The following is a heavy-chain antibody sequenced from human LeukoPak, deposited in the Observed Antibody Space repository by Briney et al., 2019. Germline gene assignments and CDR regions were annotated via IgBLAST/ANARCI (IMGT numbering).Heavy chain of an antibody. J-gene: IGHJ4*02. CDR1: GGSFSGYY. CDR2: INHSGST. CDR3: ATRRDGYNYPFDY. D-gene: IGHD5-24*01. V-gene: IGHV4-34*01. Sequence: SETLSLTCAVYGGSFSGYYWSLIRQPPGKGLEWIGEINHSGSTNYNPSLKSRVTISVDTSKNQFSLKLSSVTAADTAVYYCATRRDGYNYPFDYWGQGTLVTVSS.